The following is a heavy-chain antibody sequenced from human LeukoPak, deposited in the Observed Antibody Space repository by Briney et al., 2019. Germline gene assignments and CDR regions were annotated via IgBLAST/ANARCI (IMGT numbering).Heavy chain of an antibody. CDR3: ARKTGAGFDY. D-gene: IGHD4/OR15-4a*01. CDR1: GDSVSSNSVV. CDR2: TYYRSKWYN. Sequence: SQTLSLTCAISGDSVSSNSVVWNWIRQSPSRGLEWLGRTYYRSKWYNDYALSVKSRVTINPDTSKNQFSLQMNPVTPEDTAVYYCARKTGAGFDYWGQGTLVTVSS. J-gene: IGHJ4*02. V-gene: IGHV6-1*01.